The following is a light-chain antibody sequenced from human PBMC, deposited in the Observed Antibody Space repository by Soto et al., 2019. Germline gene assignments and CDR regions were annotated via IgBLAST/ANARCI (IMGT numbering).Light chain of an antibody. Sequence: SYELTQPPSVSVSPGQTASITCSGDKLGDKYACWYQQKPGQSPVLVIYQDSKRPSGIPERFSGSNSGNTATLTISGTQAMDEADYHCSSYTSDSTLVFGGGTKLTVL. CDR3: SSYTSDSTLV. CDR1: KLGDKY. CDR2: QDS. V-gene: IGLV3-1*01. J-gene: IGLJ2*01.